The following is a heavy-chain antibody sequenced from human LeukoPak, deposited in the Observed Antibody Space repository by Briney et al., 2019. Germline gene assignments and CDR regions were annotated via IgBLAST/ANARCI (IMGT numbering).Heavy chain of an antibody. Sequence: GGSLRLSYAASGFTFSSYEMNWVRQAPGKGLEWVSYISSSGSTIYYADSVKGRFTISRDNAKNSLYLQMNSLRAEDTAVYYCARERNWLDPWGQGTLVTVSS. CDR3: ARERNWLDP. CDR2: ISSSGSTI. J-gene: IGHJ5*02. V-gene: IGHV3-48*03. CDR1: GFTFSSYE.